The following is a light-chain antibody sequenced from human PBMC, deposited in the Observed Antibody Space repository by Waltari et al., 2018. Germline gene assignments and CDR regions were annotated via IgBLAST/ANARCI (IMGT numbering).Light chain of an antibody. CDR1: KLGAKY. V-gene: IGLV3-1*01. CDR3: QAWDTTTAV. CDR2: QDN. Sequence: SYELTQPPSLSVSPGQPASITCSGDKLGAKYACWYQQKPGQSPVLVIYQDNKRPPGIPARFSGSNSGDTATLTISGTQAMDEADYYCQAWDTTTAVFGGGTKLTVL. J-gene: IGLJ3*02.